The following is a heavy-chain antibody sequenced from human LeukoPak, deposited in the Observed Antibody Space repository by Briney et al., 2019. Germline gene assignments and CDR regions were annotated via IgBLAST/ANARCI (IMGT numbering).Heavy chain of an antibody. J-gene: IGHJ3*02. CDR2: IYYSGST. Sequence: SETLSLTCTVSGDSVSSDNYYWSWIRQPPGKGLEWIGYIYYSGSTNYNPSLKSRVTISVDTSKNQFSLKLSSVTAADTAVYYCARDSFTFRGVITPLDIRGQGTMVTVSS. V-gene: IGHV4-61*01. CDR3: ARDSFTFRGVITPLDI. CDR1: GDSVSSDNYY. D-gene: IGHD3-16*01.